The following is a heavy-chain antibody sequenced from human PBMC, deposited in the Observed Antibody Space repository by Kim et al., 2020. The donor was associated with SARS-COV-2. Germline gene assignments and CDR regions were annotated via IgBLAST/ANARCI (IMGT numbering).Heavy chain of an antibody. J-gene: IGHJ6*02. CDR1: GFTFSSYG. CDR3: ARDPGYCSSTSCYRYYYYYGMDV. Sequence: GGSLRLSCAASGFTFSSYGMHWVRQAPGKGLEWVAVIWYDGSNKYYADSVKGRFTISIDNSKNTLYLQMNSLRAEDTAVYYCARDPGYCSSTSCYRYYYYYGMDVWGQGTTVTVSS. D-gene: IGHD2-2*01. V-gene: IGHV3-33*01. CDR2: IWYDGSNK.